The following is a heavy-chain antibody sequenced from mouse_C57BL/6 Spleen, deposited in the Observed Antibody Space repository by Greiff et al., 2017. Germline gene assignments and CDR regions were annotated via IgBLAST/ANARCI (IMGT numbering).Heavy chain of an antibody. J-gene: IGHJ2*01. CDR2: IYPGSGNT. CDR1: GYRFTSYY. V-gene: IGHV1-66*01. D-gene: IGHD1-1*01. CDR3: ARKNYYGSSGLDY. Sequence: VQLQQSGPELVKPGASVKISCKASGYRFTSYYIHWVKQRTGQGLEWIGWIYPGSGNTKYNEKFKGKATLTADTSSSTAYMQLSSLTSEDSAVXYCARKNYYGSSGLDYWGQGTTLTVSS.